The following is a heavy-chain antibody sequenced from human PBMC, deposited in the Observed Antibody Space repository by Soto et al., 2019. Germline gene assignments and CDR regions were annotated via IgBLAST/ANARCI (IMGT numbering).Heavy chain of an antibody. V-gene: IGHV1-69*13. J-gene: IGHJ6*02. CDR1: GGTFGSYA. CDR3: ARGLFQYYDFWSGPLQRYYYGMDV. CDR2: IIPIFGTA. Sequence: ASVKVSCKASGGTFGSYAISWVRQAPGRGLEWMGGIIPIFGTANYAQKFQGRVTITADESTSTAYMELSSLRSEDTAVYYCARGLFQYYDFWSGPLQRYYYGMDVWGQGPTVTVSS. D-gene: IGHD3-3*01.